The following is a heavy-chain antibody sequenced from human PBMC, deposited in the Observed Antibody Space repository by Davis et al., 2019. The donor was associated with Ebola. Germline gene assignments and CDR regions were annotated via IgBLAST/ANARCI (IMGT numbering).Heavy chain of an antibody. CDR3: ARHSAY. V-gene: IGHV3-7*01. CDR1: GFTFSSYS. D-gene: IGHD2-15*01. J-gene: IGHJ4*02. Sequence: GESLKISCAASGFTFSSYSMNWVSQAPGKGLEWVANIKQDGSEKYYVDSVKGRFTISRDNAKNSLYLQMNSLRAEDTAVYYCARHSAYWGQGTLVTVSS. CDR2: IKQDGSEK.